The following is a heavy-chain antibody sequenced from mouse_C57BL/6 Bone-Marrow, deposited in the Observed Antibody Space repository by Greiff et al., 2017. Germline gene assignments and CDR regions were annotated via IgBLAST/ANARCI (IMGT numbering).Heavy chain of an antibody. CDR3: ARDEVTTEGPFAY. CDR1: GFTFSSYA. D-gene: IGHD2-2*01. Sequence: EVMLVESGGGLVKPGGSLKLSCAASGFTFSSYAMSWVRQTPEKRLEWVATISDGGSYTYYPDNVKGRFTISRDNAKNNLYLQMSHLKSEDTARYYCARDEVTTEGPFAYWGQGTLVTVSA. CDR2: ISDGGSYT. J-gene: IGHJ3*01. V-gene: IGHV5-4*01.